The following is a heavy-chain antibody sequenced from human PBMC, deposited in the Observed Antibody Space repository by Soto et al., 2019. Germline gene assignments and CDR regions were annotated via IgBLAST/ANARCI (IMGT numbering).Heavy chain of an antibody. D-gene: IGHD6-13*01. CDR1: GDSISSGGLS. CDR2: IYYPGLT. CDR3: ARGKRSKTASAGTGWFDP. J-gene: IGHJ5*02. V-gene: IGHV4-30-2*06. Sequence: QLQLQESGSGLLKPSQTLSLNCSVSGDSISSGGLSWNWLRQSPGRGLEWIGYIYYPGLTYYNPSLKSRVSMSLDTSENQVSLSLSSVTAADSAVYYCARGKRSKTASAGTGWFDPWAREPWSPSPQ.